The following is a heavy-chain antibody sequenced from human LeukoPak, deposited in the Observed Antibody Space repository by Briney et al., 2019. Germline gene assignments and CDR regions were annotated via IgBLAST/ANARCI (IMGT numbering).Heavy chain of an antibody. Sequence: GASVKVSCKVSGYTLTELSMHWVRQAPGKGLEWMGGFDPEDGETIYAQKFQGRVTMTEDTSTDTAYMELSSLRAEDTAVYYCAKDDREMATMRMAIDYWGQGTLVTVSS. CDR1: GYTLTELS. V-gene: IGHV1-24*01. D-gene: IGHD5-24*01. CDR2: FDPEDGET. J-gene: IGHJ4*02. CDR3: AKDDREMATMRMAIDY.